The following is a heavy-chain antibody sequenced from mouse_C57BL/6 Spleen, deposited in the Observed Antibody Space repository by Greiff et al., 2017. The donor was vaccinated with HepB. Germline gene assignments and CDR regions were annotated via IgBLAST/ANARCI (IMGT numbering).Heavy chain of an antibody. Sequence: EVQLQESGPELVKPGASVKISCKASGYSFTDYNMNWVKQSNGKSLEWIGVINPNYGTTSYNQKFKGKATLTVDQSSSTAYMQLNSLTSEDSAVYYCARSVYYGNPRGFDYWGQGTTLTVSS. J-gene: IGHJ2*01. CDR1: GYSFTDYN. CDR3: ARSVYYGNPRGFDY. CDR2: INPNYGTT. V-gene: IGHV1-39*01. D-gene: IGHD2-1*01.